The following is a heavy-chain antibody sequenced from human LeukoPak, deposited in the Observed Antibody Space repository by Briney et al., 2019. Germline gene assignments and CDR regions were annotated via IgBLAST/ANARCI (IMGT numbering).Heavy chain of an antibody. CDR1: GSTFSNAW. CDR2: ISSSSSYI. Sequence: GGSLRLSCAASGSTFSNAWMSWVRQAPGKGLEWVSSISSSSSYIYYADSVKGRFTISRDNAKNSLYLQMNSLRAEDTAVYYCARDHGEVDYWGQGTLVTVSS. J-gene: IGHJ4*02. D-gene: IGHD3-10*01. CDR3: ARDHGEVDY. V-gene: IGHV3-21*01.